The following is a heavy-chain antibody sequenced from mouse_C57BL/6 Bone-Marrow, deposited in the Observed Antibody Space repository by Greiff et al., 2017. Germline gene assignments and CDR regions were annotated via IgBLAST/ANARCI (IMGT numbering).Heavy chain of an antibody. Sequence: QVQLQQSGPELVKPGASVKISCKASGYAFSSSWMNWVKQRPGKALEWIGRIYPGDGDTNYNGKFKGKATLTADKSSSTAYMQLSSLTSEDSAVYFCASPLITTVVDWYFDVWGTGTTVTVSS. CDR1: GYAFSSSW. D-gene: IGHD1-1*01. J-gene: IGHJ1*03. CDR3: ASPLITTVVDWYFDV. CDR2: IYPGDGDT. V-gene: IGHV1-82*01.